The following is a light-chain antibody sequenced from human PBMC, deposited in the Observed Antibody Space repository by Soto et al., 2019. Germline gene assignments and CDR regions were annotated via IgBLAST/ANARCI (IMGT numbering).Light chain of an antibody. CDR2: GAS. CDR3: QHFDDSLT. J-gene: IGKJ4*01. Sequence: EVVLTQSPGTLSLSPGERDTLSCRASQSVDSSTLAWYQQKPGQAPRLLISGASKRATGTPDRFSGSGSGTDFTLTISRLEPEDFAVYYCQHFDDSLTFGGGTKVEIK. CDR1: QSVDSST. V-gene: IGKV3-20*01.